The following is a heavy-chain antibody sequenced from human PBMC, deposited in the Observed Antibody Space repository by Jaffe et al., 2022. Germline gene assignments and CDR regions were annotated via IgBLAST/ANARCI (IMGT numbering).Heavy chain of an antibody. V-gene: IGHV3-73*02. D-gene: IGHD6-19*01. CDR3: TRHVDTGYSSGWYPDY. CDR1: GFTFSGSA. J-gene: IGHJ4*02. CDR2: IRSKANSYAT. Sequence: EVQLVESGGGLVQPGGSLKLSCAASGFTFSGSAMHWVRQASGKGLEWVGRIRSKANSYATAYAASVKGRFTISRDDSKNTAYLQMNSLKTEDTAVYYCTRHVDTGYSSGWYPDYWGQGTLVTVSS.